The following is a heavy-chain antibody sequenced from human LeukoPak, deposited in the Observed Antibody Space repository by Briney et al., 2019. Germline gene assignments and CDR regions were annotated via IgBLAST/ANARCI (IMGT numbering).Heavy chain of an antibody. J-gene: IGHJ6*03. CDR3: AREGAGPYNWNNQHASLDYYYYMDV. CDR2: IYYSGST. D-gene: IGHD1/OR15-1a*01. CDR1: GGSISSSSYY. V-gene: IGHV4-39*02. Sequence: PSETLSLTCTVSGGSISSSSYYWGWIRQPPGKGLEWIGSIYYSGSTYYNPSLKSRVTISVDTSKNQFSLQLNSVTPEDTAVYYCAREGAGPYNWNNQHASLDYYYYMDVWGKGTTVTVSS.